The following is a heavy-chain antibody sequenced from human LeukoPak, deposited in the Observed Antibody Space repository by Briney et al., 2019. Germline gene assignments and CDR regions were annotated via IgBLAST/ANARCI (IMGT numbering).Heavy chain of an antibody. Sequence: SETLSLTCAVGVVSISGYFWSWVRQPPGKGLEWIGYIYNSGSTNYNPSLKSRVTMSVDTSKSQFSLKVTSLTPADTAVYYCESGSDQLTYFQYWGQGTLATVSS. CDR2: IYNSGST. J-gene: IGHJ1*01. CDR3: ESGSDQLTYFQY. CDR1: VVSISGYF. V-gene: IGHV4-59*01. D-gene: IGHD3-16*02.